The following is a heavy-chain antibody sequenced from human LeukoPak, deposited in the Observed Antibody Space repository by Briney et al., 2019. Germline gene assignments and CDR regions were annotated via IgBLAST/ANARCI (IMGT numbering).Heavy chain of an antibody. Sequence: GGSLRLSCAASGFTFSTYGMSWVRQAPGKGLEWVANIKQDGSEKYYVDSVKGRFTISRDNAKNSLYLQMNSVRAEDTAMYYCARDSAGNDYGGQGTVVTVSA. D-gene: IGHD6-13*01. CDR2: IKQDGSEK. CDR1: GFTFSTYG. V-gene: IGHV3-7*01. J-gene: IGHJ4*02. CDR3: ARDSAGNDY.